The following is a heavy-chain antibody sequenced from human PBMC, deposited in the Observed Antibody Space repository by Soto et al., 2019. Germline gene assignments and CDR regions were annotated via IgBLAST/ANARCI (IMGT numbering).Heavy chain of an antibody. CDR3: ARDKPNYDFWSGYYTSNWFDP. V-gene: IGHV1-18*04. D-gene: IGHD3-3*01. CDR2: ISAYNGNT. Sequence: ASVKVSCKASGYTFTSYGISWVRQAPGQGLEWMGWISAYNGNTNCAQKLQGRVTMTTDTSTSTAYMELRSLRSGDTAVYYCARDKPNYDFWSGYYTSNWFDPWGQGTLVTVSS. J-gene: IGHJ5*02. CDR1: GYTFTSYG.